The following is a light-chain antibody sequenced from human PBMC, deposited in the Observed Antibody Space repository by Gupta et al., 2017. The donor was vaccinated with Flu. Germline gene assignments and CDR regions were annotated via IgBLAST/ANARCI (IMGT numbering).Light chain of an antibody. CDR2: IND. CDR3: DAWEESRNGLWV. V-gene: IGLV1-44*01. Sequence: VANTCSGSSSSIGSNGVSCYQHHPETAHNLLIFINDERHRGGADRVSGSESGSSTAVAISGLQAEEEEDYYCDAWEESRNGLWVFGGGTKLTVL. J-gene: IGLJ3*02. CDR1: SSSIGSNG.